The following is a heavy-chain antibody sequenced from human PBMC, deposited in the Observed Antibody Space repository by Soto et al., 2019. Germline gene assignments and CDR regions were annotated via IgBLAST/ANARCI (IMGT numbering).Heavy chain of an antibody. CDR2: IYYSGST. J-gene: IGHJ4*02. D-gene: IGHD3-22*01. V-gene: IGHV4-39*01. Sequence: SETLSLTCAVSGGSISSGGYSWGWIRQPPGKGLEWIGSIYYSGSTYYNPSLKSRVTISVDTSKNQFSLKLSSVTAADTAVYYCARNSYYEGRYYFDYWGQGTLVTVSS. CDR1: GGSISSGGYS. CDR3: ARNSYYEGRYYFDY.